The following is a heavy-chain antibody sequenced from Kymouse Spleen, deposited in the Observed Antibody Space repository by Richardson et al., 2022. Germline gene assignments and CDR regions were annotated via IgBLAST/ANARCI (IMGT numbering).Heavy chain of an antibody. CDR1: GGSISSSSYY. J-gene: IGHJ2*01. CDR2: IYYSGST. CDR3: ARLYGSGSYYTYFDL. Sequence: QLQLQESGPGLVKPSETLSLTCTVSGGSISSSSYYWGWIRQPPGKGLEWIGSIYYSGSTYYNPSLKSRVTISVDTSKNQFSLKLSSVTAADTAVYYCARLYGSGSYYTYFDLWGRGTLVTVSS. V-gene: IGHV4-39*01. D-gene: IGHD3-10*01.